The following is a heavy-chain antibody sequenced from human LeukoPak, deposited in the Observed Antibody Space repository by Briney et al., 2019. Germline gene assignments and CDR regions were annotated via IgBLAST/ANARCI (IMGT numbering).Heavy chain of an antibody. V-gene: IGHV3-72*01. CDR3: ARTSYSGNFYDY. CDR2: TGTKANSYTT. Sequence: GGSLRLSCAASGFIFSSYSMSWVRQAPGKGLEWVGRTGTKANSYTTEYAASVKGRFTISRDDSKNSLYLQMNSLKIEDTAVYYCARTSYSGNFYDYWGQGTLVTVSS. CDR1: GFIFSSYS. D-gene: IGHD1-26*01. J-gene: IGHJ4*02.